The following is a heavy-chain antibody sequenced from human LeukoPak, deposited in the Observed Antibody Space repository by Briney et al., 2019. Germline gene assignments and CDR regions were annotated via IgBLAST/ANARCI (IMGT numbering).Heavy chain of an antibody. CDR1: GGTFSSYA. D-gene: IGHD3-22*01. CDR3: ATYNSSGYGEGY. CDR2: IIPIFGTA. Sequence: SVKVSCKASGGTFSSYAISWVRQAPGQGLEWMGGIIPIFGTANYAQKFQGRVTITADESTSTAYMELSSLRSEDTAVYYCATYNSSGYGEGYWGQGTLVTVSS. J-gene: IGHJ4*02. V-gene: IGHV1-69*01.